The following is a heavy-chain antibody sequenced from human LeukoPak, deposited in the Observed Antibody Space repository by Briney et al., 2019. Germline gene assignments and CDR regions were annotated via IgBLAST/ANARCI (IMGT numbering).Heavy chain of an antibody. J-gene: IGHJ4*02. V-gene: IGHV3-21*01. Sequence: TGGSLRLSCAASGFTFSSYSMNWVRQAPGKGLEWVSSISSSSYIYYADSAKGRFTISRDNAKNSLYLQMNSLRAEDTAVYYCARDPYDILTGVDYWGQGTLVTVSS. CDR1: GFTFSSYS. CDR2: ISSSSYI. CDR3: ARDPYDILTGVDY. D-gene: IGHD3-9*01.